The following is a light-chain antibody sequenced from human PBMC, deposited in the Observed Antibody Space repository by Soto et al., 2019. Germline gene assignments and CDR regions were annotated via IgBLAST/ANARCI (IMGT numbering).Light chain of an antibody. CDR1: QGISSY. V-gene: IGKV1-8*01. Sequence: IRITQSPSSFSASTGDRGTITCRASQGISSYLAWYQQKPGKAPKLLIYAASTLQSGVPSRFSGSGSGADFTLTISCLQSEDFATYYCQQYYSYPPWTFGQGTKVDIK. J-gene: IGKJ1*01. CDR3: QQYYSYPPWT. CDR2: AAS.